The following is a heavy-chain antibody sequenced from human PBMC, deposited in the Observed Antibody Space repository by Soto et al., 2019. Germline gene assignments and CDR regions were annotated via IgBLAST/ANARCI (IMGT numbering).Heavy chain of an antibody. Sequence: QVQLVQSGAEVKKPGSSVKVSCKASGGTFSSYAISWVRQAPGQGLEWMGGIIPIFGTANYAQKFQGRVTTTADESTSTAYRELSSLRSEDTVVYYCARGGYYDSSGYYEVYFDYWGQGTLVTVSS. CDR3: ARGGYYDSSGYYEVYFDY. V-gene: IGHV1-69*01. J-gene: IGHJ4*02. CDR1: GGTFSSYA. D-gene: IGHD3-22*01. CDR2: IIPIFGTA.